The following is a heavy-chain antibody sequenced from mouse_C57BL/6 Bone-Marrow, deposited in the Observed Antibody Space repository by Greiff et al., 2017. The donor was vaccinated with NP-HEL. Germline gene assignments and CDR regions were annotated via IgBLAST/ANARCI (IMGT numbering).Heavy chain of an antibody. CDR3: AISWDYAMDY. J-gene: IGHJ4*01. V-gene: IGHV1-69*01. CDR1: GYTFTSYW. CDR2: IDPSGGYT. Sequence: QVQLQQPGAELVMPGASVKLSCKASGYTFTSYWMHWVKQRPGRGLEWIGEIDPSGGYTNYNQKFKGKSTLTVDKSSSTAYMQLSSLTSEDSAVYYCAISWDYAMDYWGQGTSVTVSS. D-gene: IGHD3-1*01.